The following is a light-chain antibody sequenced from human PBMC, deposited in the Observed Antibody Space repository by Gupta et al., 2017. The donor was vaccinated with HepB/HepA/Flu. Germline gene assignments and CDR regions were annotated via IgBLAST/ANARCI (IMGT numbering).Light chain of an antibody. CDR1: TSNIGNDF. V-gene: IGLV1-47*01. CDR3: VEWDASLSGYV. CDR2: KNN. Sequence: PGQRVIISCSGSTSNIGNDFVHWYQQVPGTAPRLLIYKNNERPSGAPDRFSGSKSGSSAYRAIRGLRSEDEAEYYCVEWDASLSGYVFGTGTNVAVL. J-gene: IGLJ1*01.